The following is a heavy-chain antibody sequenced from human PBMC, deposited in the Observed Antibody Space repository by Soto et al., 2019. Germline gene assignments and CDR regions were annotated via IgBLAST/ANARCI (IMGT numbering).Heavy chain of an antibody. D-gene: IGHD3-3*01. Sequence: QVQLVQSGAEVKKPGSSVKVSCKASGGTFSSYAISWVRQAPGQGLEWMGGFIPIFGTANYAQKFQGRVTITADESTSTAYMELSSLRSEDTAVYYCARGRSWYDFWSGYYHLFDYWGQGTLVTVSS. J-gene: IGHJ4*02. V-gene: IGHV1-69*01. CDR2: FIPIFGTA. CDR1: GGTFSSYA. CDR3: ARGRSWYDFWSGYYHLFDY.